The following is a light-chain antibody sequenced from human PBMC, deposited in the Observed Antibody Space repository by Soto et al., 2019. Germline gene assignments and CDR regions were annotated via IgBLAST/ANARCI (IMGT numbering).Light chain of an antibody. CDR3: QHLGYPQWT. J-gene: IGKJ1*01. Sequence: ELVLMQSPGTLSLSPGDSAALSCKASQIGSGNYLSWYQQKSGQAPRLLIYATSTRAPGIPDRFSGSGSATDFSLIISRLEPEDSAVYYCQHLGYPQWTFGRGTKVDI. V-gene: IGKV3-20*01. CDR2: ATS. CDR1: QIGSGNY.